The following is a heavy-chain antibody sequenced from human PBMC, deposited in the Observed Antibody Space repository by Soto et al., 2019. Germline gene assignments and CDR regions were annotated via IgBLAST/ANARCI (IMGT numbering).Heavy chain of an antibody. CDR3: AHDSAKFYYHSSGYPLAN. V-gene: IGHV3-23*01. CDR2: ISGTGGST. Sequence: GGSLRLSCAASGFTFSSYAMSWVRQAPGKGLEWVSAISGTGGSTYYADSVKGRFTISRDNSRNTLYLQMNSLRAEDTAIYYCAHDSAKFYYHSSGYPLANWGQGTLVTVSS. J-gene: IGHJ4*02. CDR1: GFTFSSYA. D-gene: IGHD3-22*01.